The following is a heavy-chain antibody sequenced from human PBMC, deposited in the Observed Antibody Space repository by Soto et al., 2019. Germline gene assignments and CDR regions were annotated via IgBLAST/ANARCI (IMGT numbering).Heavy chain of an antibody. J-gene: IGHJ6*02. Sequence: SETLSLTCAVYGGSFSGYYWSWIRQPPGKGLEWIGEINHSGSTNYNPSLKSRVTISVDTSKNQFSLKLSSVTAADTAVYYCASGGLVRGVILGYYGMDVWGQRTTVTVSS. CDR2: INHSGST. CDR1: GGSFSGYY. CDR3: ASGGLVRGVILGYYGMDV. V-gene: IGHV4-34*01. D-gene: IGHD3-10*02.